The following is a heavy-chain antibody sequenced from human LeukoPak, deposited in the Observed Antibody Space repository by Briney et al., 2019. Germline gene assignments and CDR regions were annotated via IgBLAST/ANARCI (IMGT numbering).Heavy chain of an antibody. CDR1: GYTLTELS. CDR2: FDPEDGET. D-gene: IGHD3-10*01. Sequence: ASVKVSCKVSGYTLTELSMHWVRQAPGKGLEWMGGFDPEDGETIYAQKFQGRVTMTEDTSTDTAYMELSSLRSEDTAVYYCATDRPLWFREKTGGHWFDPRGQGTLVTVSS. V-gene: IGHV1-24*01. CDR3: ATDRPLWFREKTGGHWFDP. J-gene: IGHJ5*02.